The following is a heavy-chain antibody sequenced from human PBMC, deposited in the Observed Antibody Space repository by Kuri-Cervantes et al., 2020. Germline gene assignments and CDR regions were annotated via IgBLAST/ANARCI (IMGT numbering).Heavy chain of an antibody. J-gene: IGHJ4*02. D-gene: IGHD3-10*01. Sequence: GGSLRLSCAASGFTFSSYGMHWVRQAPGKGLEWVAVIWYDGSNKYYADSVKGRFTISRDNSKNTLYLQMNSLRAEDTAVYYCARAITMVRGVILYYFDYWGQGTLVTVSS. CDR3: ARAITMVRGVILYYFDY. V-gene: IGHV3-33*01. CDR2: IWYDGSNK. CDR1: GFTFSSYG.